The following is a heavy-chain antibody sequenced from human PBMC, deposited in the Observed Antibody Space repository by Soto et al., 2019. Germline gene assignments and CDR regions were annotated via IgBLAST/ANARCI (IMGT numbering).Heavy chain of an antibody. CDR3: ASKASGGFDY. D-gene: IGHD2-15*01. J-gene: IGHJ4*02. CDR2: IYYSGST. CDR1: GGSVSSGSYY. Sequence: PSETLSLTCTVSGGSVSSGSYYWSWIRQPPGKGLEWIGYIYYSGSTNYNPSLKSRVTISVDTSKNQFSLKLSSVTAADTAVYYCASKASGGFDYWGQGTLVTVSS. V-gene: IGHV4-61*01.